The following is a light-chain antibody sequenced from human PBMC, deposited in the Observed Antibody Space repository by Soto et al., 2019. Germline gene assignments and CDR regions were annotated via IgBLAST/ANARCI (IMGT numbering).Light chain of an antibody. Sequence: QAVVTQEPSLTVSPGGTVTLTCGSSTGAVTSGHYPYWFQQKPGQAPRTLIYDTSNKHSWTPARFSGSLLGGKAALTLSGAQPEDEAEYYCLLSYCGARPRVFGPGTMVTVL. J-gene: IGLJ1*01. CDR3: LLSYCGARPRV. V-gene: IGLV7-46*01. CDR1: TGAVTSGHY. CDR2: DTS.